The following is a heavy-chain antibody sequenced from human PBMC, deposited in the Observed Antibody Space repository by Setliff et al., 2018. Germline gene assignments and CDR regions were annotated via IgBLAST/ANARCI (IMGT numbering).Heavy chain of an antibody. CDR2: IYYSGST. D-gene: IGHD6-19*01. Sequence: QTLSLTCTVSGGSISSGGYYCSWIRQHPGKGLEWIGYIYYSGSTKYNPSLKSRVTISLDTSKNQFSLNLTSVTAADTAVYYCARATSGWYSAYYYYMDVWGKGTTVTVSS. CDR1: GGSISSGGYY. V-gene: IGHV4-31*03. J-gene: IGHJ6*03. CDR3: ARATSGWYSAYYYYMDV.